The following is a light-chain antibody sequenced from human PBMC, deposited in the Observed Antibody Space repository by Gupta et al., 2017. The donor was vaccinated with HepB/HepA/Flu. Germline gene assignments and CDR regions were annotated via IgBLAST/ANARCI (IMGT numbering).Light chain of an antibody. CDR2: DAS. V-gene: IGKV3-11*01. J-gene: IGKJ5*01. CDR3: QQRSNWPT. Sequence: EIVLTQSPATLSLSPGERATLSCRASQSVSSYLAWYQQKPGQAPRLLIYDASNRATGIPARFSGSGSGTDFTLTISSLEPEDFAVYYCQQRSNWPTFGQGTXLEIK. CDR1: QSVSSY.